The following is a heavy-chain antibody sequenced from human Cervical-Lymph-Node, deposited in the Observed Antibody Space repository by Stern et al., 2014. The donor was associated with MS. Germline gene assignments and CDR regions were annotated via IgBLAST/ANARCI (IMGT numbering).Heavy chain of an antibody. J-gene: IGHJ6*02. D-gene: IGHD1-26*01. V-gene: IGHV3-15*01. Sequence: EMQLVESGGGLVKPGGSLRLSCAVSGFTFRNAWMTWIRLAPGTGMEWVGRIKSKTDGGTTDYAAPVKGRFTISRDDSKNTLYLQMNSLKTEDTAVYYCTTLDRSYPYYYYGMDVWGQGTTVTVSS. CDR1: GFTFRNAW. CDR2: IKSKTDGGTT. CDR3: TTLDRSYPYYYYGMDV.